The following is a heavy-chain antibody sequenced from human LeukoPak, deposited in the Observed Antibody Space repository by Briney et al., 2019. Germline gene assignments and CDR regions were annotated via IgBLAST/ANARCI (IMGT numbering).Heavy chain of an antibody. J-gene: IGHJ4*02. D-gene: IGHD6-19*01. CDR3: ARDFGFSPSSGFSFDY. CDR1: GFTFSRYG. Sequence: GGSLRLSCAASGFTFSRYGMHWVRQAPGKGLEWVAVIWYDGSNRQYVDSVKGRFTISRDNSKNTLYLQMNSLRADDTAVYYCARDFGFSPSSGFSFDYWGQGTLVTVSS. V-gene: IGHV3-33*01. CDR2: IWYDGSNR.